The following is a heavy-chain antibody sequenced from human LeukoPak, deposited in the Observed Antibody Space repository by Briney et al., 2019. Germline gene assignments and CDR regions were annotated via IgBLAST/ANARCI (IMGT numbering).Heavy chain of an antibody. V-gene: IGHV3-15*01. CDR1: GFSLSIAW. J-gene: IGHJ4*02. CDR2: IKSQTDGGTT. Sequence: GGSLRLSCTVSGFSLSIAWMSWVRQAPGKGLEWVGRIKSQTDGGTTDYAAPVKGGYTISRDDSKNTLYLQMSSLKTEDTAVYYCTTDERAAMGHWGPGTLVTVSS. D-gene: IGHD1-1*01. CDR3: TTDERAAMGH.